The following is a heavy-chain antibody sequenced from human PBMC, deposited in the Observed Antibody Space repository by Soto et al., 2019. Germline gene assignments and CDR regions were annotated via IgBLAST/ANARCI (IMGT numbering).Heavy chain of an antibody. Sequence: PSETLSLTCTVSGGSISSSSYYWGWIRQPPGKGLEWIGSIYYSGSTYYNPSLKSRVTISVDTSKNQFSLKLSSVTAADTAVYYCARLGLDFWSGHLFDYWGQGTLVTVSS. D-gene: IGHD3-3*01. J-gene: IGHJ4*02. V-gene: IGHV4-39*01. CDR3: ARLGLDFWSGHLFDY. CDR1: GGSISSSSYY. CDR2: IYYSGST.